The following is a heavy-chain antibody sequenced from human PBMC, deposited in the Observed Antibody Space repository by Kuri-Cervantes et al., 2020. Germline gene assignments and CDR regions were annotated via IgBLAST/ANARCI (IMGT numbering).Heavy chain of an antibody. V-gene: IGHV3-7*01. CDR2: IKQDGSEK. CDR1: GFTFSDYY. Sequence: GESLKISCAASGFTFSDYYMSWIRQAPGKGLEWVANIKQDGSEKYYVDSVKGRFTISRDNAKNSLYLQMNSLRAEDTAVYYCARHSLIAAAGKGGNYWGQGTLVTVSS. CDR3: ARHSLIAAAGKGGNY. D-gene: IGHD6-13*01. J-gene: IGHJ4*02.